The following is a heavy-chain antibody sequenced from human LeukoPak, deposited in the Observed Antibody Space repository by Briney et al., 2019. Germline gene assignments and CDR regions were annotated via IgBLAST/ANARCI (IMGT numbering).Heavy chain of an antibody. V-gene: IGHV3-30*02. Sequence: PGGSLRLSCVASGFSFSSHGMHWVRQAPGKGLEWVAFIRYDEINKHYADSVKGRFTISRDNFKNTLSLQMNSLRAEDTAVYYCVKDSGLMGAFDIWGQGTMVTVSS. D-gene: IGHD3-10*01. J-gene: IGHJ3*02. CDR3: VKDSGLMGAFDI. CDR1: GFSFSSHG. CDR2: IRYDEINK.